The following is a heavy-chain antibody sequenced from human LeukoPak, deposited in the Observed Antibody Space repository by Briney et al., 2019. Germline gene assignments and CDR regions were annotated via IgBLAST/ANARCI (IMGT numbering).Heavy chain of an antibody. CDR1: GFTFSSYS. CDR2: ISSSSSYI. D-gene: IGHD2-21*02. Sequence: GGSLRHSCAASGFTFSSYSMNWVRQAPGKGLEWVSSISSSSSYIYYADSVKGRFTISRDNAKNSLYLQMNSLRAEDTAVYYCARVEPRVVGDLDYFDYWGQGTLVTVSS. CDR3: ARVEPRVVGDLDYFDY. J-gene: IGHJ4*02. V-gene: IGHV3-21*01.